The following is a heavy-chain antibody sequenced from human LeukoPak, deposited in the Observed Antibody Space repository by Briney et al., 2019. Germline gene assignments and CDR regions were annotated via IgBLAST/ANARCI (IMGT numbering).Heavy chain of an antibody. CDR1: GFTFSSYW. D-gene: IGHD1-26*01. J-gene: IGHJ4*02. CDR3: ARDSELGAFDY. V-gene: IGHV3-74*01. CDR2: INTDGSST. Sequence: GGSLRLSCAASGFTFSSYWVHWVRQAPGKGLVWVSRINTDGSSTSYADSVKGRFTISRDNGKNTLYLQMNSLRAEDTAVYYCARDSELGAFDYWGQGTLVTVSS.